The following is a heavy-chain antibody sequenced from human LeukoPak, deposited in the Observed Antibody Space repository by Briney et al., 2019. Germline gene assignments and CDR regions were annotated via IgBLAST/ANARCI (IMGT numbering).Heavy chain of an antibody. Sequence: SQTLSLTCTVPGGSISSGSYYWSWIRQPAGKGLEWIGRIYTSGSTNYNPSLKSRVTISVDTSKNQFSLKLSSVTAADTAVYYCARDVGYSSSWYEYYYYYMDVWGKGTTVTIPS. CDR2: IYTSGST. J-gene: IGHJ6*03. CDR1: GGSISSGSYY. V-gene: IGHV4-61*02. D-gene: IGHD6-13*01. CDR3: ARDVGYSSSWYEYYYYYMDV.